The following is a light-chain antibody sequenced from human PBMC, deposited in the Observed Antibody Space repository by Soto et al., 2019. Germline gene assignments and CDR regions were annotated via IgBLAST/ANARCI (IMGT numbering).Light chain of an antibody. CDR3: CSYAGIKGAV. V-gene: IGLV2-23*02. Sequence: QSALTQPASVSGSPGQSITISCTGTSSDVGNYNLVSWYQQHPGKAPKLMIYEVSKRPSGVSNRFSGSKSGNTASLTISGLQTEDEADYCCCSYAGIKGAVFGGGTQPDRP. J-gene: IGLJ7*01. CDR1: SSDVGNYNL. CDR2: EVS.